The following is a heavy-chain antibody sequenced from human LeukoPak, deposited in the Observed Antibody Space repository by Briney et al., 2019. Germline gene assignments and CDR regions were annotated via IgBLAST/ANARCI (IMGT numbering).Heavy chain of an antibody. D-gene: IGHD6-25*01. J-gene: IGHJ6*02. CDR1: GFTFSSYG. Sequence: GGSLRLSCAASGFTFSSYGMHWVRQAPGKRLEWVAVISYLGDDQFYAESVKGRFTISRDNSKKTVFLQMNSLRGEDTAAYYCAKDRSSGPHYYYDMDVWGRGTTVIVSS. V-gene: IGHV3-30*18. CDR3: AKDRSSGPHYYYDMDV. CDR2: ISYLGDDQ.